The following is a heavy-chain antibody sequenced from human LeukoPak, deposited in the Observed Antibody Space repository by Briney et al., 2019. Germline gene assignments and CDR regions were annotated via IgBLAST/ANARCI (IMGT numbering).Heavy chain of an antibody. CDR3: AREGGGNFDY. CDR2: IYYSGST. J-gene: IGHJ4*02. Sequence: SKTLSLTCTVSGGSISSYYWSWIRQPPGKGLEWIGYIYYSGSTNYNPSLKGRVTISVDTSKNQFSLKLSSVTAADTAVYYCAREGGGNFDYWGQGTLVTVSS. V-gene: IGHV4-59*01. CDR1: GGSISSYY. D-gene: IGHD3-16*01.